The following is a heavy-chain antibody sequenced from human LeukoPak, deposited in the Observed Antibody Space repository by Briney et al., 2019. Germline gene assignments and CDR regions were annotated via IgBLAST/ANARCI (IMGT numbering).Heavy chain of an antibody. Sequence: GSLRLSCEASGVSLGSYAMSWIRQAPGRGLEYIAYISRSSQAINYAESVRGRFTVSRDNARNSLYLDMNGLRAEDTAVYYCAGDPSVGSTWYYYVDVWGEGTTVTVSS. D-gene: IGHD6-13*01. CDR1: GVSLGSYA. CDR2: ISRSSQAI. CDR3: AGDPSVGSTWYYYVDV. J-gene: IGHJ6*03. V-gene: IGHV3-48*04.